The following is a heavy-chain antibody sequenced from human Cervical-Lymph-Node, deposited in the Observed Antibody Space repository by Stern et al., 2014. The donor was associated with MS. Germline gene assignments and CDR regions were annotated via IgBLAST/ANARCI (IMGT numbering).Heavy chain of an antibody. J-gene: IGHJ6*02. Sequence: QITLKESGPSLVKPTQTLTLTCSFSGFSLTTDGVGGGWIRQHPGKALEWLAVIYWDDDKRYRPSLKSRLTISKDTSKNKVVLTMTNLDPVDTATYYCARYDSSGSYYPYYHGVDVWGQGTTVTVSS. D-gene: IGHD3-22*01. CDR1: GFSLTTDGVG. CDR3: ARYDSSGSYYPYYHGVDV. CDR2: IYWDDDK. V-gene: IGHV2-5*02.